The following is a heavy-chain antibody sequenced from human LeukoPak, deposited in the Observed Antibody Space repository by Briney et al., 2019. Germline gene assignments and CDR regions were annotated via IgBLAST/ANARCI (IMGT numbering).Heavy chain of an antibody. CDR2: IYYSGST. D-gene: IGHD6-13*01. CDR1: GGSISSSSYY. Sequence: SETLSLTCTVSGGSISSSSYYWGWIRQPPGKGLEWIGSIYYSGSTYYNPSLKSRVTISVDTSKNQFSLKLSSVTAADTDVYYCARQEGIARGFFDYWGQGTLVTVSS. V-gene: IGHV4-39*01. CDR3: ARQEGIARGFFDY. J-gene: IGHJ4*02.